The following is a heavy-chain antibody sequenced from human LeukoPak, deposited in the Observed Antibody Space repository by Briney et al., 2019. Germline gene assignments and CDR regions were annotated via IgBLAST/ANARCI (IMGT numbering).Heavy chain of an antibody. CDR2: INHNGNVN. V-gene: IGHV3-7*03. J-gene: IGHJ6*02. D-gene: IGHD3-16*01. CDR3: ARGGGLDV. Sequence: GGSLRLSCAASGFTFSDYAMNWARQAPGKGLEWVASINHNGNVNYYVDSVKGRFTISRDNAKNSLYLQMSNLRAEDTAVYFCARGGGLDVWGQGATVTVSS. CDR1: GFTFSDYA.